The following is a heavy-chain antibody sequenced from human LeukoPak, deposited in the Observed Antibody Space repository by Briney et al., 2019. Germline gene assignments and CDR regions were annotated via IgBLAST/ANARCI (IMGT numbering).Heavy chain of an antibody. J-gene: IGHJ4*02. Sequence: GGSLRLSCAASGFTFSSYSMNWVRQAPGKGLEWVSSISSSISYIYYADSVKGRFTISRDNAKNSLYLQMNSLRAEDTAVYYCARDRRYGYYFDYWGQGILVTVSS. V-gene: IGHV3-21*01. D-gene: IGHD5-18*01. CDR2: ISSSISYI. CDR3: ARDRRYGYYFDY. CDR1: GFTFSSYS.